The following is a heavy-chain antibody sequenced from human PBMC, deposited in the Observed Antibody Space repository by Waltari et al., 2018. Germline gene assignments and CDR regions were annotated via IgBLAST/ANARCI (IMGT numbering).Heavy chain of an antibody. CDR3: AKDNPFLTGPHSHRPVHYGMDV. CDR2: ISYDGSNK. V-gene: IGHV3-30*18. Sequence: QVQLVESGGGVVQPGRSLRLSWSASGFHFSRYGMPWVRQAPGKGLEWVAVISYDGSNKYYADSVKGRFTISRDNSKNTLYLQMNSLRAEDTAVYYCAKDNPFLTGPHSHRPVHYGMDVWGQGTTVTVSS. J-gene: IGHJ6*02. CDR1: GFHFSRYG. D-gene: IGHD3-9*01.